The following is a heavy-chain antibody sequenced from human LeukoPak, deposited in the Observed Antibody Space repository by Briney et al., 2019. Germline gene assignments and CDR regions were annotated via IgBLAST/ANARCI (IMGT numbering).Heavy chain of an antibody. Sequence: PGGSLRLSCVASGFTFSSTTMGWVRQAPGRGLEWVSSITAIDGRTYYADSVRGRFTISRDNSKNTVYLQLNSLRAEDTAVYYCARDQVGFDYWGQGTLVTVSS. CDR1: GFTFSSTT. CDR2: ITAIDGRT. CDR3: ARDQVGFDY. J-gene: IGHJ4*02. D-gene: IGHD3-3*01. V-gene: IGHV3-23*01.